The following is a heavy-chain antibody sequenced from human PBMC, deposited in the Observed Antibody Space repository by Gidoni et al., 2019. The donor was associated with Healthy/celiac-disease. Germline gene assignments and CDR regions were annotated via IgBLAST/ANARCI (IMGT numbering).Heavy chain of an antibody. CDR3: AKFDSGSGWYMGLGY. J-gene: IGHJ1*01. Sequence: EVQLLETGGGLVQPRGSLRLYCAAYGFTFSSYARSWVRQAPGKGLELVSAISGSGGSTYYADSVKGRFTISRDNSKNTLYLQMNSLRAEDTAVYYCAKFDSGSGWYMGLGYWGQGTLVTVSS. CDR1: GFTFSSYA. D-gene: IGHD6-19*01. V-gene: IGHV3-23*01. CDR2: ISGSGGST.